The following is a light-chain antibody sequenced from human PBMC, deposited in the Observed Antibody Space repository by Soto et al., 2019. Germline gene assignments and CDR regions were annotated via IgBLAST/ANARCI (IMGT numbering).Light chain of an antibody. CDR3: QQYGSSPGT. V-gene: IGKV3-20*01. Sequence: EIVLTQSPGTLSLSPGERATLSCRASQSVSSSYLAWYQQKPGQAPRLLIYCASSRATGIPDRFSGSGSGTDFTLTISRLEPEDSAVYYCQQYGSSPGTLGQGTNVDSK. J-gene: IGKJ1*01. CDR1: QSVSSSY. CDR2: CAS.